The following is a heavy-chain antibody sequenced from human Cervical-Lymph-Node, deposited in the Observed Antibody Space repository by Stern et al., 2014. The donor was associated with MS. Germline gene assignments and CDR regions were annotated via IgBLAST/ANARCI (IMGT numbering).Heavy chain of an antibody. Sequence: VQLVESGTEVKKPGASVKVSCKSSGYTFSTYGISWVRQAPGQGLEWMEWISGYNDNTNYVEKFQGRVTMTKDTSTSTAYMELRSLTSDDTAVYYCARDPRIAVAGTGGGFDPWGQGTLVTVSS. V-gene: IGHV1-18*01. CDR3: ARDPRIAVAGTGGGFDP. J-gene: IGHJ5*02. CDR1: GYTFSTYG. CDR2: ISGYNDNT. D-gene: IGHD6-19*01.